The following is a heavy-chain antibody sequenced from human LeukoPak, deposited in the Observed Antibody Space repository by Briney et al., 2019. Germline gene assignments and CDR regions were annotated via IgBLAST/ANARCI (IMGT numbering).Heavy chain of an antibody. V-gene: IGHV4-34*01. CDR3: ARQERITIFGNTDYDP. CDR2: INHRGDT. Sequence: SETLSLTCAVYGGSFMAYYWSWICQSPGKGLEWIAEINHRGDTNYNPSVKSRVSISVDTSKNQFSLKVTTLTAADTAVYYCARQERITIFGNTDYDPWGQGTLVTVSS. J-gene: IGHJ5*02. CDR1: GGSFMAYY. D-gene: IGHD3-3*01.